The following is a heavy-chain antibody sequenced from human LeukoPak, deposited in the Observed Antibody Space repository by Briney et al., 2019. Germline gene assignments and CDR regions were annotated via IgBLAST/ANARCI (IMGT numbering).Heavy chain of an antibody. D-gene: IGHD2-15*01. CDR2: TSTSGTT. V-gene: IGHV4-38-2*02. Sequence: SETLSLTCTVSGYSISSGYYWGWIRQPPGKGLEWIGRTSTSGTTNYNPSLKSRVTISVDTSKNQFSLKLYSMTAADTAVYYCAGSYCTGDRCYSLGWFDPWGQGTLVTVSS. CDR3: AGSYCTGDRCYSLGWFDP. CDR1: GYSISSGYY. J-gene: IGHJ5*02.